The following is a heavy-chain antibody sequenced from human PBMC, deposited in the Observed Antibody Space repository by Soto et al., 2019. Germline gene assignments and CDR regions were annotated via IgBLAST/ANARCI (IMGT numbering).Heavy chain of an antibody. J-gene: IGHJ4*02. V-gene: IGHV3-30*04. Sequence: QVQVVESGGGVVQPGRSLRLSCAASGFTFSRYAIHWVRQAPGKGLEWVAVISKDGSNKYYVDSVKGRFTISRDNSRNTLYLQLNSPRDEDAAVYYCARSRSGAVAASFDFWGQGTLVTVSS. D-gene: IGHD3-10*01. CDR2: ISKDGSNK. CDR1: GFTFSRYA. CDR3: ARSRSGAVAASFDF.